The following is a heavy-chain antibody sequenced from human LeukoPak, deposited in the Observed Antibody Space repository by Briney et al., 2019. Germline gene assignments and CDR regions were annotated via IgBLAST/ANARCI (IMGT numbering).Heavy chain of an antibody. Sequence: RPGGSLRLSCAASGFTFDDYGMSWVRQAPGKGLEWVSGINWNGGSTGYADSVKGRFTISRDNAKNSLYLQMNSLRAEDTALYYCAKDRISGQGGAARILDYWGQGILVTVSS. D-gene: IGHD6-6*01. V-gene: IGHV3-20*04. CDR2: INWNGGST. CDR1: GFTFDDYG. CDR3: AKDRISGQGGAARILDY. J-gene: IGHJ4*02.